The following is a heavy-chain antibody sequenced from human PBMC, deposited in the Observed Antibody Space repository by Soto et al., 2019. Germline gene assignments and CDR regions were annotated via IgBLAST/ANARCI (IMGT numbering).Heavy chain of an antibody. CDR1: GYTFSAFG. CDR3: VRVEKWNHALEY. V-gene: IGHV1-18*01. CDR2: ISGNNGKT. J-gene: IGHJ4*02. Sequence: ASVKVSCKASGYTFSAFGFSWVRQAPGQGLEWMGWISGNNGKTNYAQKFQGRVTMTTDTSTGTAYMELRSLGSDDTAVYFCVRVEKWNHALEYWGQGTLVTVSS. D-gene: IGHD1-1*01.